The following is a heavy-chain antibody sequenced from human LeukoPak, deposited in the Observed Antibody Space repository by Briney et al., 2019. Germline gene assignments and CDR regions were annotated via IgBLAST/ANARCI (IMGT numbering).Heavy chain of an antibody. V-gene: IGHV4-4*02. CDR3: ATRGLVRWFDP. D-gene: IGHD6-19*01. J-gene: IGHJ5*02. CDR1: GGSLTSSYW. Sequence: SETLSLTCAVSGGSLTSSYWWSWVRQPPGKGLEWIGEISHSGSTYYNPSLKSRVIILVDNSHNQFSLKLSSVTAADTAVYYCATRGLVRWFDPWGQGTLVTVSS. CDR2: ISHSGST.